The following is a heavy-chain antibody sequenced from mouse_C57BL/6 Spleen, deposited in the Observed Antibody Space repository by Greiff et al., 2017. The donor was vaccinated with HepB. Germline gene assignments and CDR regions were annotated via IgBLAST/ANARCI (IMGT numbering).Heavy chain of an antibody. V-gene: IGHV3-1*01. CDR1: GYSITSGYD. CDR3: ARGDYGSSYIDWYFDV. Sequence: EVQRVESGPGMVKPSQSLSLTCTVTGYSITSGYDWHWIRHFPGNKLEWMGYISYSGSTNYNPSLKSRISITHDTSKNHFFLKLNSVTTEDTATYYCARGDYGSSYIDWYFDVWGTGTTVTVSS. CDR2: ISYSGST. D-gene: IGHD1-1*01. J-gene: IGHJ1*03.